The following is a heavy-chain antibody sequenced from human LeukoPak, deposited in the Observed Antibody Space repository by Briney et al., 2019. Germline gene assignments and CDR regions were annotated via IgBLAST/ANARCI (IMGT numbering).Heavy chain of an antibody. CDR2: ISSSGSTI. V-gene: IGHV3-11*04. D-gene: IGHD3-3*01. Sequence: PGGSLRLSCAASGFTFSDYYMSWIRQAPGKGLEWVSYISSSGSTIYYADSVKGRFTISRDNAKNSLYLQMNSLRAEDTAVYYCARDAFWSGSPENWFDPWGQGTLVTVSS. CDR3: ARDAFWSGSPENWFDP. J-gene: IGHJ5*02. CDR1: GFTFSDYY.